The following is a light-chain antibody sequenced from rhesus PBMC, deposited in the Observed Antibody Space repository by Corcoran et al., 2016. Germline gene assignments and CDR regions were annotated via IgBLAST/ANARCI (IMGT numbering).Light chain of an antibody. V-gene: IGLV2S7*01. J-gene: IGLJ1*01. CDR3: CSYTSSSSFI. Sequence: QAAPTPPPSVSGSHGQSFPISCTGTSSDVGCDYYVSWYQQHPGKAPKLMIYGVSKRPSGVSDRFSGSKSGNTASLTISGLQAEDEADYYCCSYTSSSSFIFGAGTRLTVL. CDR1: SSDVGCDYY. CDR2: GVS.